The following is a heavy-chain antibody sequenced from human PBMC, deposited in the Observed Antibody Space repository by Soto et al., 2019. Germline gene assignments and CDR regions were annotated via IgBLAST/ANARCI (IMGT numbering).Heavy chain of an antibody. Sequence: VKVSCKASGGTFSSFAISWVRQAPGQGLEWMGGIIPIFGTANYAQKFQGRVTITADESTSTAYMELSSLRSEDTAVYYCARDSGSGWYGGDYWGQGTLVTVSS. CDR2: IIPIFGTA. V-gene: IGHV1-69*01. CDR1: GGTFSSFA. J-gene: IGHJ4*02. CDR3: ARDSGSGWYGGDY. D-gene: IGHD6-19*01.